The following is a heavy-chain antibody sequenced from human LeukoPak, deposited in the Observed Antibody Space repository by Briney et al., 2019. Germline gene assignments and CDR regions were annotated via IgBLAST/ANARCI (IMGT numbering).Heavy chain of an antibody. D-gene: IGHD7-27*01. J-gene: IGHJ4*02. CDR2: IWYDGSNK. CDR3: ARSPAYWGTFDY. Sequence: GRSLRLSCAASGFTFSSYGMHWVRQAPGKGLEWVAVIWYDGSNKYYADSVKGRFTISRDNSKNTLYLQMNSLRAEDTAVYYCARSPAYWGTFDYWGQGTLVTVSS. V-gene: IGHV3-33*01. CDR1: GFTFSSYG.